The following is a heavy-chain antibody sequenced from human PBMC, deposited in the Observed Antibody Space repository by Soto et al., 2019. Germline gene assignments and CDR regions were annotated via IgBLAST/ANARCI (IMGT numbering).Heavy chain of an antibody. CDR3: ARVMEPYDYGDYGTFVY. D-gene: IGHD4-17*01. J-gene: IGHJ4*02. V-gene: IGHV3-33*01. Sequence: QVQLVESGGGVVQPGRSLRLSCAASGFTFSSYGMHWVRQAPGKGLEWVAVIWYDGSNKYYADSVKGRFTISRDNSKNTLYLQMNSLRAEDTAVYYCARVMEPYDYGDYGTFVYWGQGTLVTVSS. CDR1: GFTFSSYG. CDR2: IWYDGSNK.